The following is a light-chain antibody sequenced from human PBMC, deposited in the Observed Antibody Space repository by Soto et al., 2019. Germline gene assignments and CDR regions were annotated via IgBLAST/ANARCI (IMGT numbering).Light chain of an antibody. CDR2: DAC. J-gene: IGKJ4*01. V-gene: IGKV3-11*01. CDR3: QQRSNWPT. CDR1: QSVSSY. Sequence: EIVLTQSPATVSLSPGDRATLSCRASQSVSSYLAWYQQKPGQAPRLLIYDACNRATGIPARFSGSGSGTDFTLTISSLAPEDFAVYYCQQRSNWPTFGGGTKVDIK.